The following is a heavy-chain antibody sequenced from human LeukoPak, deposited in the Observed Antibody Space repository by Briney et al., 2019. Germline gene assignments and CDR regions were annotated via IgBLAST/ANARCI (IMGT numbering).Heavy chain of an antibody. CDR3: ARVLGIVVVPAADNDAFDI. D-gene: IGHD2-2*01. Sequence: ASVKVSCKASGGTFSSYAISWVRQAPGQGLEWMGGIIPIFGTANYAQKFQGRVTITADESTSTSYMELSSLRSEDKAVYYCARVLGIVVVPAADNDAFDIWGQGTMVTVSS. CDR1: GGTFSSYA. CDR2: IIPIFGTA. J-gene: IGHJ3*02. V-gene: IGHV1-69*01.